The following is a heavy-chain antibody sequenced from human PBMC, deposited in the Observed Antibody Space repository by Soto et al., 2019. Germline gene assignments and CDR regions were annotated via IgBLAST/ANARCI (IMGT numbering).Heavy chain of an antibody. D-gene: IGHD1-26*01. CDR3: ARHGGWKEWELLVWRVTYYFDY. V-gene: IGHV4-39*01. CDR1: GGSISSSSYY. J-gene: IGHJ4*02. Sequence: SETLSLTCTVSGGSISSSSYYWGWIRQPPGKGLEWIGSIYYSGSTYYNPSLKSRVTISVDTSKNQFSLKLSSVTAADTAVYYCARHGGWKEWELLVWRVTYYFDYWGQGTLVTVSS. CDR2: IYYSGST.